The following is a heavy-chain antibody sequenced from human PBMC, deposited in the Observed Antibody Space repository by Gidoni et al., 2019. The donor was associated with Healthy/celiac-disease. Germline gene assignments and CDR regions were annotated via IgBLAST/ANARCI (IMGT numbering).Heavy chain of an antibody. D-gene: IGHD6-19*01. CDR3: AKDAKRYSSGSKDY. J-gene: IGHJ4*02. V-gene: IGHV3-23*01. CDR2: ISGSGGST. Sequence: EVQLLESGGGLVQPGGSLRLSCAASGFTFSSYAMSWVSQAPGKGLEWVSAISGSGGSTYYADSVKGRFTISKDNSKNTRYLQMNSLRAEDTAVYYCAKDAKRYSSGSKDYWGQGTLVTVSS. CDR1: GFTFSSYA.